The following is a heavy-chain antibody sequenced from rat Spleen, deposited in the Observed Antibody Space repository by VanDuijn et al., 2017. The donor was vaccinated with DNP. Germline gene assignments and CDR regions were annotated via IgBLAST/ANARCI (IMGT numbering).Heavy chain of an antibody. Sequence: EVQLQESGPGLVKPSQSLSLTCSVTGYSITSNYWGWIRKFPGNKMEYIGHISYSGSTSYNPSLKSRITITGDTSKNQFFLQLNSVTTEDTATYYCARWAGGYENYFDYWGQGVMVTVSS. CDR2: ISYSGST. D-gene: IGHD1-11*01. CDR1: GYSITSNY. CDR3: ARWAGGYENYFDY. V-gene: IGHV3-1*01. J-gene: IGHJ2*01.